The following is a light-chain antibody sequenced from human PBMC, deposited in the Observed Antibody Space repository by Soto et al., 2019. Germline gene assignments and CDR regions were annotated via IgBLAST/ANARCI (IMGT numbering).Light chain of an antibody. Sequence: IVLTQSPATLSVSPGEGATLSCRASQSVRSHLVWYQQHPGQPPRLLIYGASTRATGIPARFSGSGFGTEFTLTSSSLQSEDFAVYYCQQYKNWATTFVQGTRGEIK. V-gene: IGKV3-15*01. CDR1: QSVRSH. J-gene: IGKJ5*01. CDR3: QQYKNWATT. CDR2: GAS.